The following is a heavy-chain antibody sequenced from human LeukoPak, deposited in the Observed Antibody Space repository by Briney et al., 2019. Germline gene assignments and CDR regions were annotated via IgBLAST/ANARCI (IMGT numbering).Heavy chain of an antibody. J-gene: IGHJ4*02. V-gene: IGHV4-38-2*02. D-gene: IGHD3-3*01. Sequence: PSETLSLTCTVSGYSISSGYYWGWIRQPPGKGLEWIGSIYHSGSTYYNPSLKSRVTISVDTSKNQFSLKLSSVTAADTAVYYCARDADDFWSGYPDFDYWGQGTLVTVSS. CDR2: IYHSGST. CDR1: GYSISSGYY. CDR3: ARDADDFWSGYPDFDY.